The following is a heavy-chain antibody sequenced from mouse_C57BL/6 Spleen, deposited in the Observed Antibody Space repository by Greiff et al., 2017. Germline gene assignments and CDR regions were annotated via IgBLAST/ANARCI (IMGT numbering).Heavy chain of an antibody. D-gene: IGHD1-1*01. Sequence: QVHVKQSGAELVKPGASVKISCKASGYAFSSYWMNWVKQRPGKGLEWIGQIYPGDGDTNYNGKFKGKATLTADKSSSTAYMQLSSLTSEDSAVYFCATNYYGSSYDVDDWGQGTTLTVSS. V-gene: IGHV1-80*01. J-gene: IGHJ2*01. CDR1: GYAFSSYW. CDR3: ATNYYGSSYDVDD. CDR2: IYPGDGDT.